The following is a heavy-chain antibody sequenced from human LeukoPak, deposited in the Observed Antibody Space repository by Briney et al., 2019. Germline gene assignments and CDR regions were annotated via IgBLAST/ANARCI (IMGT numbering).Heavy chain of an antibody. CDR2: INHSGST. V-gene: IGHV4-34*01. Sequence: SETLSLTCAVYGGSFSGYYWSWIRQPPGKGLEWIGEINHSGSTNYNPSLKSRVTISVDTSKNQFSPKLSSVTAADTAVYYCARRRGVDGYNFWGQGTLVTVSS. J-gene: IGHJ4*02. CDR1: GGSFSGYY. D-gene: IGHD5-24*01. CDR3: ARRRGVDGYNF.